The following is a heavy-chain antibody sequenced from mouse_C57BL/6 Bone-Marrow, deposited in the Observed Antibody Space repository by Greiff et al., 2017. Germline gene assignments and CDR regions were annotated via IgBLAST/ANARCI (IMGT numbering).Heavy chain of an antibody. Sequence: VQLQQPGAELVRPGSSVKLSCKASGYTFTSYWMDWVKQRPGQGLEWIGNIYPSDSETHYNQKFKDKATLTVDKSCSTAYMQLSSLTSEDSAVYYCARAGRTWFAYWGQGTLVTVSA. V-gene: IGHV1-61*01. CDR3: ARAGRTWFAY. J-gene: IGHJ3*01. CDR2: IYPSDSET. D-gene: IGHD4-1*01. CDR1: GYTFTSYW.